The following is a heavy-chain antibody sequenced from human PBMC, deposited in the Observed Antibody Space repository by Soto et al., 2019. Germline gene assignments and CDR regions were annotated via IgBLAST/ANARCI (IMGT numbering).Heavy chain of an antibody. J-gene: IGHJ4*02. V-gene: IGHV1-18*01. CDR2: ISGYNGHT. Sequence: QVQLVQSGAEVKKPGASVKVFCKASGYTFTKYGISWVRQAPGQGPEWMGWISGYNGHTNYAQKFQGRVSMTTDTSTSTAYMELRSLRSDDTAVYYCARESEDLTSNFDYWGQGTLVTVSS. CDR1: GYTFTKYG. CDR3: ARESEDLTSNFDY.